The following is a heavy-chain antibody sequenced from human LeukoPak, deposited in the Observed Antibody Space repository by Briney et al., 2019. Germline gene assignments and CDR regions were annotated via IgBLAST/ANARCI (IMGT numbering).Heavy chain of an antibody. CDR2: INHSGST. D-gene: IGHD4-17*01. V-gene: IGHV4-34*01. CDR1: GGSFSGYF. Sequence: SETLSLTCAVYGGSFSGYFWSWIRQPPGKGLEWIGEINHSGSTNYNPSLKSRVTISVDTSKNQFSLKLSSVTAADTAVYSCARGLTPLTTFNWFDPWAREPWSPSPQ. J-gene: IGHJ5*02. CDR3: ARGLTPLTTFNWFDP.